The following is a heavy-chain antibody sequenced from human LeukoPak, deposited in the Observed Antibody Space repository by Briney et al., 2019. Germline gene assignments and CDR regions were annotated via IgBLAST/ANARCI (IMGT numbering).Heavy chain of an antibody. J-gene: IGHJ3*02. CDR1: GFTFSSYG. Sequence: GGSLRLSCAASGFTFSSYGMHWVRQAPGKGLEWVAVIWYDGSNKYYADSVKGRFTISRDNSKNTLYLQMNSLRAEDTAVYYCAGAYCGGDCYSWAFDIWGQGTIVTVSS. CDR3: AGAYCGGDCYSWAFDI. D-gene: IGHD2-21*01. V-gene: IGHV3-33*01. CDR2: IWYDGSNK.